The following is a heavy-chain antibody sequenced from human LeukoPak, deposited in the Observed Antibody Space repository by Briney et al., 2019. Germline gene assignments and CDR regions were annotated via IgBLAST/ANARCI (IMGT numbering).Heavy chain of an antibody. CDR3: ARAYDSSGYYLDY. CDR1: GGSISSGTYY. D-gene: IGHD3-22*01. J-gene: IGHJ4*02. CDR2: IYYSGST. V-gene: IGHV4-31*03. Sequence: SETLSLTCTVSGGSISSGTYYWSWIRQHPGKGLEWIGYIYYSGSTSYNPSLKSRVTISLDTSKNQVSLKLSSVNAADTAVYYYARAYDSSGYYLDYWGQGTLVTVTS.